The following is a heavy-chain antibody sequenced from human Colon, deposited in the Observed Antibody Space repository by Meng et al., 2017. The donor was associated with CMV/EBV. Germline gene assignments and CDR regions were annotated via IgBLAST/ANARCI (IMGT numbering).Heavy chain of an antibody. D-gene: IGHD5-18*01. CDR2: IYYSGST. J-gene: IGHJ4*02. CDR3: ARDSGYSYVFGY. V-gene: IGHV4-59*01. Sequence: ETLSLTCTVSGGSISSYYWSWIRQPPGKGLEWIGYIYYSGSTNYNPSLKSRVTISVDTSKIHFSLKLSSVTAADTAVYYCARDSGYSYVFGYWGQGTLVTVSS. CDR1: GGSISSYY.